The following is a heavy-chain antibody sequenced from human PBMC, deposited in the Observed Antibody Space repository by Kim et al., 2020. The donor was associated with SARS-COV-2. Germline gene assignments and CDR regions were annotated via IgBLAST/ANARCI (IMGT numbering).Heavy chain of an antibody. Sequence: GGSLRLSCAASGFTVRSHYMSWVRQAPGEGLEWVSVIYGDGNRNYEESVRGRFTISRDNYEKTVYLQFNILRGEDKSVYDYSRDMREYSFAIW. V-gene: IGHV3-66*01. CDR1: GFTVRSHY. CDR3: SRDMREYSFAI. J-gene: IGHJ3*02. CDR2: IYGDGNR. D-gene: IGHD2-15*01.